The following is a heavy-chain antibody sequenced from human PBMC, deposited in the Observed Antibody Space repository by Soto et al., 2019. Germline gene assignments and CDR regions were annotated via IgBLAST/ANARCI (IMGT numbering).Heavy chain of an antibody. V-gene: IGHV3-48*02. CDR2: ISSSSSTI. D-gene: IGHD3-22*01. CDR1: GFTFSSYS. J-gene: IGHJ4*02. CDR3: ARDLGNYYDSSGYSFDY. Sequence: ESGGGLVQPGGSLRLSCAASGFTFSSYSMNWVRQAPGKGLEWVSYISSSSSTIYYADSVKGRFTISRDNAKNSLYLQMNSLRDEDTAVYYCARDLGNYYDSSGYSFDYWGQGTLVTVSS.